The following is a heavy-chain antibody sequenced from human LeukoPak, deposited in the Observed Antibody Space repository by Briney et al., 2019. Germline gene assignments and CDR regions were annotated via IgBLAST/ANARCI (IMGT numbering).Heavy chain of an antibody. Sequence: GGSLRLSCAASGFTFSSYAMHWVRQAPGKGLEWVAVISYDGSNKYYADSVKGRFTISRDNSKNTLYLQMNSLRAEDTAVYYCARDWRDPLLWFGELRGPHYWGQGTLVTVSS. CDR1: GFTFSSYA. CDR3: ARDWRDPLLWFGELRGPHY. J-gene: IGHJ4*02. CDR2: ISYDGSNK. D-gene: IGHD3-10*01. V-gene: IGHV3-30*04.